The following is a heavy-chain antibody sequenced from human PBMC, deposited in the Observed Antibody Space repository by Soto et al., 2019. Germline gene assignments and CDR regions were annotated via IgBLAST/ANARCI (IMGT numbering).Heavy chain of an antibody. CDR2: ISYDGSNK. D-gene: IGHD3-16*01. CDR3: AKGGRTPPPKDYYGMDV. CDR1: GFTFSSYA. V-gene: IGHV3-30*18. Sequence: QVQLVESGGGVVQPGRSLRLSCAASGFTFSSYAMHWVRQAPGKGLEWVAVISYDGSNKYYADSVKGRFTISRDNPKNTLYRQMNGLRAEDTAVYYCAKGGRTPPPKDYYGMDVRGQGTTVTVSS. J-gene: IGHJ6*02.